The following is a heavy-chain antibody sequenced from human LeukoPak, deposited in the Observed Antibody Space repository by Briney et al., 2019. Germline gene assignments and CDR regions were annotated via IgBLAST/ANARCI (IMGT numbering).Heavy chain of an antibody. CDR3: AREGPSSGCYYDF. CDR1: GYTFTAYY. J-gene: IGHJ4*02. D-gene: IGHD3-22*01. CDR2: INPNSDGT. Sequence: ASVKVSCKASGYTFTAYYIHWVRQAPGQGLEWMGRINPNSDGTNYADNFQGRVTMTRDTSISTAYMGLSSLKSDDTAVYYCAREGPSSGCYYDFWGQGTLVTVSS. V-gene: IGHV1-2*06.